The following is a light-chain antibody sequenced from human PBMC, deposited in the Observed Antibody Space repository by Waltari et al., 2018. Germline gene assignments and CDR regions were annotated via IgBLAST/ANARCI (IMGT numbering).Light chain of an antibody. J-gene: IGKJ1*01. CDR3: QQYSDWPT. Sequence: TQSPAALSVSPGETATLSCRGSENIRTKLAWYQQRPGQAPRLLIYGASTWATVIPDRFGGSGSETEFTLTITSLQSEDFGVYYCQQYSDWPTFGQGTKVEIK. V-gene: IGKV3-15*01. CDR1: ENIRTK. CDR2: GAS.